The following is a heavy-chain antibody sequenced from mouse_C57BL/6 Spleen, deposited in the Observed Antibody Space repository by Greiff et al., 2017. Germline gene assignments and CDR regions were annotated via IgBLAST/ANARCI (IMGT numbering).Heavy chain of an antibody. J-gene: IGHJ2*01. CDR2: IYPSDSET. CDR1: GYTFTSYW. Sequence: QVQLQQPGAELVRPGSSVKLSCKASGYTFTSYWMDWVKQRPGQGLEWMGNIYPSDSETLYNQKFKDKATLTVDKSSSTAYMQLSSLTSEDSAVYYCARFYYGSSYGYWGQGTTLTVSS. V-gene: IGHV1-61*01. D-gene: IGHD1-1*01. CDR3: ARFYYGSSYGY.